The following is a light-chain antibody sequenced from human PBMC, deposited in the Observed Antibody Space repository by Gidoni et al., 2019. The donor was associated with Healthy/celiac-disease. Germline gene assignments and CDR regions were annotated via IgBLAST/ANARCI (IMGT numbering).Light chain of an antibody. CDR2: DVS. J-gene: IGLJ1*01. V-gene: IGLV2-11*01. Sequence: QAALTQPRSVSGSPGQAVTISCTGTSSDVGGYNYVSWYQQHPGQAPKLMIYDVSKRPSGVPDRFSGSKSGNPASLTISGLQAADAADYYCCSYAGSYTYVFGTGTKVTVL. CDR3: CSYAGSYTYV. CDR1: SSDVGGYNY.